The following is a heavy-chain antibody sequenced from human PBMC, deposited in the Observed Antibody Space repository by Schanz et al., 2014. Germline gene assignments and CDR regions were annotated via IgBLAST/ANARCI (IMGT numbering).Heavy chain of an antibody. D-gene: IGHD1-1*01. Sequence: EVQLVESGGGLAQPGGSLRLSCAASGFTFSSYSMNWVRQAPGKGLEWVSYISSASSTINYADSVKGRFTISRDNAKNSLFLQMNSLRAEDTAVYFCAKIERNEDWGQGTLVTVSS. CDR1: GFTFSSYS. CDR3: AKIERNED. J-gene: IGHJ4*02. CDR2: ISSASSTI. V-gene: IGHV3-48*01.